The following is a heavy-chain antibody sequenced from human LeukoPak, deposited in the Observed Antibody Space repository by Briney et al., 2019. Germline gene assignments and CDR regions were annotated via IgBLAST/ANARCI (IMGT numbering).Heavy chain of an antibody. D-gene: IGHD2-15*01. CDR2: ISSSSSYI. J-gene: IGHJ4*02. CDR3: ARGSVVVAAGFDY. CDR1: GFTFSSYS. Sequence: KSGGSLRLSCAASGFTFSSYSMNWVRQAPGKGLEWVSSISSSSSYIYYADSVKGRFTISRDNAKNSLYLQMNSLRAEDTAVYYCARGSVVVAAGFDYWGQGTLVTVSS. V-gene: IGHV3-21*01.